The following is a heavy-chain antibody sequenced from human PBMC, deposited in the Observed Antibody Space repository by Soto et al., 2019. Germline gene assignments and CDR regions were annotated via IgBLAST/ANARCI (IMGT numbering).Heavy chain of an antibody. V-gene: IGHV3-23*01. D-gene: IGHD3-9*01. CDR2: LSSSGLTT. CDR3: AKDTSIVTGGLDY. J-gene: IGHJ4*02. CDR1: GFTFTTSV. Sequence: EVQLLESGGGLVQPGGSLRVSCAASGFTFTTSVMSWVRQSPGKGLEWVSGLSSSGLTTYYADSVKGRFTISRENSKHTLYLQTTSLSVEDTAEYYCAKDTSIVTGGLDYWGQVTLVTVSS.